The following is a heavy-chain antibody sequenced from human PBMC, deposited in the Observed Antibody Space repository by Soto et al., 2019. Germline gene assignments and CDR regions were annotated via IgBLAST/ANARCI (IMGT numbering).Heavy chain of an antibody. CDR2: IVPMFGTT. CDR3: ARDLADVHLWDAFDV. Sequence: QVQLVQSGPELKKPGSSVKVSCKAPGDTFNSYGISWVRQAPGPGLEWMGGIVPMFGTTNLALKFEDRVTIAGDELTTTFYMERRCLTAEDPAVYYCARDLADVHLWDAFDVWGHGTRVTVSS. V-gene: IGHV1-69*01. CDR1: GDTFNSYG. J-gene: IGHJ3*01. D-gene: IGHD6-13*01.